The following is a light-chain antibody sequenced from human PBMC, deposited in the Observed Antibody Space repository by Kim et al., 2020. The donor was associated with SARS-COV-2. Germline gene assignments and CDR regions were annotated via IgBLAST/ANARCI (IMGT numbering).Light chain of an antibody. CDR1: QNIDTY. CDR3: QQRNSWPPAVT. Sequence: PGEIPTLSCRASQNIDTYLAWYQQRPGQAPRLLVYDASNRATGVPDRFSGSGSGTDFTLTISSLEPEDFSLYYCQQRNSWPPAVTFGGGTKVDIK. J-gene: IGKJ4*01. V-gene: IGKV3-11*01. CDR2: DAS.